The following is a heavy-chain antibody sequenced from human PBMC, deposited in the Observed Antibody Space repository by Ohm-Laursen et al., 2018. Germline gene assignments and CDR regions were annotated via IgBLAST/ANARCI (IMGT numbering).Heavy chain of an antibody. CDR1: SGSFGPYY. V-gene: IGHV4-34*01. Sequence: LSLTCALYSGSFGPYYWSWIRQPPGKGLEWIGEINHRGNTNYSPSLKSRVTMSVDTSRNHFSLELTSVTAADTAVYYCAREYSDDGGYRYDAFDVWGHGTVVTVSS. CDR2: INHRGNT. D-gene: IGHD2-15*01. CDR3: AREYSDDGGYRYDAFDV. J-gene: IGHJ3*01.